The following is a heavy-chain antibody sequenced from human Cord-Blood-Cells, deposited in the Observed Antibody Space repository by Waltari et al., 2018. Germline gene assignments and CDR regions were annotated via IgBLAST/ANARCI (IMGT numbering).Heavy chain of an antibody. Sequence: QLQLQESGPGLVKPSETLSLTCTVSGGSISSSSYYWGWIRQPPGKGLEWIGSIYYSVSTYYNPSLKSRVTISVDTSKNQFSLKLSSVTAADTAVYYCARHWVWFGELLYFDYWGQGTLVTVSS. D-gene: IGHD3-10*01. CDR1: GGSISSSSYY. CDR3: ARHWVWFGELLYFDY. CDR2: IYYSVST. V-gene: IGHV4-39*01. J-gene: IGHJ4*02.